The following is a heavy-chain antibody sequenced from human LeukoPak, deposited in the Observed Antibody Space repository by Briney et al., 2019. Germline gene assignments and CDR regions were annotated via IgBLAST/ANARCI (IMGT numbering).Heavy chain of an antibody. J-gene: IGHJ4*02. CDR1: GFTVSSNY. CDR3: ASEAGSRYGSGSYYIDY. V-gene: IGHV3-53*01. D-gene: IGHD3-10*01. CDR2: IYSGGGT. Sequence: GGSLRLSCAASGFTVSSNYMSWVRQAPGKGLEWVSVIYSGGGTYYADSVKGRFTISRDNSKNTLYLQMNSLRAEDTAVYYCASEAGSRYGSGSYYIDYWGQGTLVTVSS.